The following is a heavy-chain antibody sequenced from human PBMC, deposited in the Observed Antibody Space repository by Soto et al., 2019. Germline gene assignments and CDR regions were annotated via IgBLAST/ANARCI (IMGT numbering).Heavy chain of an antibody. CDR2: VYPGVSDT. J-gene: IGHJ6*02. Sequence: GESLKISCKGSGYSFTSYWIGWVRQIPGKGLEWMAVVYPGVSDTRYSPSFQGQVTISADKSISTAYLQWTSMKASDTAMYYCARHVFQGGNSAKYYYYGMDVWGQGTRVTVSS. CDR1: GYSFTSYW. CDR3: ARHVFQGGNSAKYYYYGMDV. V-gene: IGHV5-51*01. D-gene: IGHD2-21*02.